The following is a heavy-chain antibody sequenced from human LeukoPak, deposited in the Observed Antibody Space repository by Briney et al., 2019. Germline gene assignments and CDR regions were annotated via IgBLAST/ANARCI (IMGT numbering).Heavy chain of an antibody. Sequence: PGGSLRLSCAASGFTFSSYSMNWVRQAPGKGLEWVSYISSSSSTIYYADSVKGRFTISRDNAKNSLYLQMNSLRAEDTAVYYCARDAHIVVVTAMPYLDYWGQGTLVTVSS. D-gene: IGHD2-21*02. CDR1: GFTFSSYS. CDR3: ARDAHIVVVTAMPYLDY. J-gene: IGHJ4*02. CDR2: ISSSSSTI. V-gene: IGHV3-48*01.